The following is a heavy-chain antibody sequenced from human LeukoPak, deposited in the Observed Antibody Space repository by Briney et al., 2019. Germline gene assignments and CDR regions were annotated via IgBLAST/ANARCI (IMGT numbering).Heavy chain of an antibody. CDR1: GGSINSGDYF. V-gene: IGHV4-31*03. CDR2: IYYSEST. Sequence: PSQTLSLTCTVSGGSINSGDYFWSWIRQHPGTGLEWIGYIYYSESTHYNPSLKTRITISVDTSKNEFSLKLSSVTAADTAVYYCARVHHERLRLDVWGQGTTVTVSS. J-gene: IGHJ6*02. D-gene: IGHD2-21*02. CDR3: ARVHHERLRLDV.